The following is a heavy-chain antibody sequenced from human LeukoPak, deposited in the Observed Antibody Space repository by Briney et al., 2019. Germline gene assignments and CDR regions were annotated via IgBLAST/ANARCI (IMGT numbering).Heavy chain of an antibody. CDR2: TSDSGRLQ. CDR3: AKGWKMGTLMGGRDFDY. CDR1: GFSFKNYA. D-gene: IGHD5-24*01. V-gene: IGHV3-30*18. J-gene: IGHJ4*02. Sequence: GGSLRLSCAASGFSFKNYAMHWVRQAPGKGLEGVAVTSDSGRLQLYADSVKDRFNLYRDNYKKTVHLQMRSLRVDDTATYYCAKGWKMGTLMGGRDFDYWGQGTLVTVSS.